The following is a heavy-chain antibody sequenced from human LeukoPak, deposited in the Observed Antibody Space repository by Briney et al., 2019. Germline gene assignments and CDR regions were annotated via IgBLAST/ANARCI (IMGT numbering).Heavy chain of an antibody. CDR2: INPNSGGT. CDR1: GYTFTGYY. CDR3: ARDRDDFWSGYSNYYYYYMDV. J-gene: IGHJ6*03. V-gene: IGHV1-2*02. Sequence: GSVKDSCKASGYTFTGYYMHWVRQAPGQGLEWMGWINPNSGGTNYAQKFQGRVTMTRETSISTAYMEVSRLRSDDTAVYYCARDRDDFWSGYSNYYYYYMDVWGKGTTVTVSS. D-gene: IGHD3-3*01.